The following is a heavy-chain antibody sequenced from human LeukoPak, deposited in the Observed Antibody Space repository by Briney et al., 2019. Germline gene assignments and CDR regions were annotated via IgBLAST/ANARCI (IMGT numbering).Heavy chain of an antibody. CDR1: GFTFSSYG. J-gene: IGHJ3*02. D-gene: IGHD6-13*01. Sequence: PGGSQRLSCAASGFTFSSYGMHWVRQAPGKGLEWVAFIRYDGSNKYYADSVKGRFTISRDNSKNTLYLQMNSLRAEDTAVYYCAKDNGSSWSLGAFDIWGQGTMVTVSS. CDR2: IRYDGSNK. V-gene: IGHV3-30*02. CDR3: AKDNGSSWSLGAFDI.